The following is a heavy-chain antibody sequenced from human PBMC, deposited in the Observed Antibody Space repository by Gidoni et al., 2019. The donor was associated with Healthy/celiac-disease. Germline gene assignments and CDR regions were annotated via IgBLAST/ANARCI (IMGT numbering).Heavy chain of an antibody. V-gene: IGHV3-23*04. CDR2: ISGSGGST. D-gene: IGHD2-8*01. J-gene: IGHJ6*02. Sequence: EVHLVESGGGLVQHGGSLRIPCAASAFTVSSYAMSWVRQAPGKGLSWVSVISGSGGSTYYADSVKGRFTISRDNSKNTLYLQMNSLRAEDTAVYYCAMEVLIVAGMDVWGQGTTVTVSS. CDR3: AMEVLIVAGMDV. CDR1: AFTVSSYA.